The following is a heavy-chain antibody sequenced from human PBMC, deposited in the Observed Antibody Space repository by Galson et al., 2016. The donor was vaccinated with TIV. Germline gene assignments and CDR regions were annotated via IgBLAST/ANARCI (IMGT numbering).Heavy chain of an antibody. D-gene: IGHD2-15*01. CDR1: GYNFMNYW. CDR2: IYPGDSNT. V-gene: IGHV5-51*03. CDR3: AREPRSGNYFDY. J-gene: IGHJ4*02. Sequence: QSGAEVKKPGESLKISCKASGYNFMNYWIGWVRHMPGKGLEWMGIIYPGDSNTRYSPTFQGQVTISADKSLSTAYLQWSSLKASDTAMYYCAREPRSGNYFDYWGQGALVTVSS.